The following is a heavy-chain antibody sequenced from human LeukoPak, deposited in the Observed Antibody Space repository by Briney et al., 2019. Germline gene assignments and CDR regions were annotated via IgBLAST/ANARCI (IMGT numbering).Heavy chain of an antibody. CDR1: GFTFSSYA. Sequence: GGSLRLSCAASGFTFSSYAMSWVRQALGKGLEWVSAISGSGGSTYYADSVKGRFTISRDNSKNTLYLQMNSPRAEDTAVYYCATTSEYYFDYWGQGTLVTVSS. D-gene: IGHD1-14*01. CDR2: ISGSGGST. J-gene: IGHJ4*02. CDR3: ATTSEYYFDY. V-gene: IGHV3-23*01.